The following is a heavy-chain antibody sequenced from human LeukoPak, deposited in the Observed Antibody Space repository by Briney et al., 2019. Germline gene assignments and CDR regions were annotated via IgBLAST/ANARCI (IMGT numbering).Heavy chain of an antibody. CDR1: GFTFDDFG. Sequence: PGGSLRLSCAASGFTFDDFGMSWVRPAPGKGLEWVSLISWDGGSTYYADSVKGRFTISRDNSKNSLYLQMNSLRAEDTALYYCAKELDSSGYIDYWGQGTLVTVSS. J-gene: IGHJ4*02. CDR3: AKELDSSGYIDY. CDR2: ISWDGGST. D-gene: IGHD3-22*01. V-gene: IGHV3-43D*03.